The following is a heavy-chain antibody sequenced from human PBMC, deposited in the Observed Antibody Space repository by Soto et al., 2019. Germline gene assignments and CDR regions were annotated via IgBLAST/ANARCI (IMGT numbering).Heavy chain of an antibody. J-gene: IGHJ6*02. Sequence: PGGSLRLSCAASGFTVSSNYMSWVRQAPGKGLEWVSVIYSGGSTYYADSVKGRFTISRDNSKNTLYLQMNSLRAEDTAVYYCAREYYDSSGYYYGYYYYGMDVWGQGTTVTVSS. CDR3: AREYYDSSGYYYGYYYYGMDV. CDR2: IYSGGST. D-gene: IGHD3-22*01. V-gene: IGHV3-53*01. CDR1: GFTVSSNY.